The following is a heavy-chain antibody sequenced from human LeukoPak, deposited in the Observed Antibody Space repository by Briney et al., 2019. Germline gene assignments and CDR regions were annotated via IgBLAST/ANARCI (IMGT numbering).Heavy chain of an antibody. D-gene: IGHD3-10*01. CDR3: ARDRYYYGSGSPSAGNYYYYYYMDV. J-gene: IGHJ6*03. V-gene: IGHV3-53*01. CDR2: IYSGGST. CDR1: GFTVSSNY. Sequence: GGSLRLSCAASGFTVSSNYMSWVRQALGKGLEWVSVIYSGGSTYYADSVKGRFTISRDNSKNTLYLQMNSLRAEDTDVYYCARDRYYYGSGSPSAGNYYYYYYMDVWGKGTTVTVSS.